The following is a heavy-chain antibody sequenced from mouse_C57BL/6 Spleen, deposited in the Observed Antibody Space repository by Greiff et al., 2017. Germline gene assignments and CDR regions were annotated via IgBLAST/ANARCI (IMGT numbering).Heavy chain of an antibody. CDR2: IHPNSGST. J-gene: IGHJ1*03. D-gene: IGHD1-1*01. CDR3: ARTGYYYGSSYGYFDV. V-gene: IGHV1-64*01. CDR1: GYTFTSYW. Sequence: QVQLQQPGAELVKPGASVKLSCKASGYTFTSYWMHWVKQRPGQGLEWIGMIHPNSGSTNYNEKFKSKDTLTVDKSSSTAYMQLSSLTSEDSAVYYCARTGYYYGSSYGYFDVWGTGTTVTVSS.